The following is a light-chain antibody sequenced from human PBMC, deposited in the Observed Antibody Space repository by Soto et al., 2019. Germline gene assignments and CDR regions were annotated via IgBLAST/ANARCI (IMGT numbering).Light chain of an antibody. CDR3: AAWDDRRNVNYV. CDR1: SSNIGSNT. J-gene: IGLJ1*01. Sequence: QSVLTQPPSASGTPGQRVTISCSGSSSNIGSNTVNWYQQIPGTAPKLLIYSNNQRPSGVPDRFSGSKSGTSASLAISGLQSEDEADYSCAAWDDRRNVNYVFGTGTKLTV. V-gene: IGLV1-44*01. CDR2: SNN.